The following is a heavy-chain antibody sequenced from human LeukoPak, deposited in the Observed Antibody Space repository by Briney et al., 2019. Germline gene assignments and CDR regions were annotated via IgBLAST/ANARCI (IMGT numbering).Heavy chain of an antibody. CDR1: GFSFGAYI. D-gene: IGHD5-18*01. CDR3: ARDLAYSRLDY. Sequence: PGGSLRLSCAASGFSFGAYIMNWVRQAPGKGLEWVSSISSNSYHIYYADSVRGRFTISRDNAKNSLFLQMNSLRVEDTAFYYCARDLAYSRLDYWGQGMLVTVSS. V-gene: IGHV3-21*01. CDR2: ISSNSYHI. J-gene: IGHJ4*02.